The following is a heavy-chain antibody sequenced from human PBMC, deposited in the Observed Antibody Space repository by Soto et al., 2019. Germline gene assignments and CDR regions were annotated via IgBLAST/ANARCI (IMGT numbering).Heavy chain of an antibody. CDR3: AKDWGRIAVAGWTD. CDR2: ISGSGHNT. J-gene: IGHJ4*02. V-gene: IGHV3-23*01. D-gene: IGHD6-19*01. CDR1: GFSFIDFA. Sequence: EVQLLESGGGLVQRGESLRLSCAASGFSFIDFAMSWVRQAPGKGLEWVSAISGSGHNTYYTESLKGRFTISRDNSKNTLYLQLNSLRVEDTAVYYCAKDWGRIAVAGWTDWGPGTLVTVSS.